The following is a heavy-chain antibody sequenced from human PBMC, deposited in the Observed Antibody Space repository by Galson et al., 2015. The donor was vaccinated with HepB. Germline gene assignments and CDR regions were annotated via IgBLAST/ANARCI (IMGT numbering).Heavy chain of an antibody. D-gene: IGHD2-2*01. V-gene: IGHV3-74*01. CDR2: INSDGSSR. Sequence: SLRLPCAAYGISLGSSWIHWVRQVPGKGLVWVPRINSDGSSRNYAASVKGRFTISIDSATKTVFLQMDSLRAEDTAVYYCARGTSTSCRAWGQGTLVTVSS. J-gene: IGHJ4*02. CDR1: GISLGSSW. CDR3: ARGTSTSCRA.